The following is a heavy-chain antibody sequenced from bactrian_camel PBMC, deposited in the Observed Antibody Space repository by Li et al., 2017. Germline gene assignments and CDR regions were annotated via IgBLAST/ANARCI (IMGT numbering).Heavy chain of an antibody. V-gene: IGHV3S53*01. CDR2: IDSHGSP. J-gene: IGHJ6*01. Sequence: HVQLVESGGGSVQAGGSLRLSCAASGYAASTYCLGWFRQAPGKKREGVAAIDSHGSPNYADSVKGRFTISKDHVRNTLTLEMDSLKPEDTGMYYCAARVRFCNGHWRSSIDFDYWGQGTQVTVS. CDR1: GYAASTYC. CDR3: AARVRFCNGHWRSSIDFDY. D-gene: IGHD6*01.